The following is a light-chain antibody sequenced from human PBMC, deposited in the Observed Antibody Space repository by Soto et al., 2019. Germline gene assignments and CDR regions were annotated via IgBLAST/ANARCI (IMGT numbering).Light chain of an antibody. J-gene: IGKJ1*01. Sequence: EIVLTQSPGTLSLSPGERVTLSCRSSQSVSNDFLAWYQQKPGQAPRLLVYGASTRDTGIPDRFRGSGSGTDFALTITSLQPEDFATYYCLQDYNYPWTFGQGTKVDI. CDR2: GAS. CDR3: LQDYNYPWT. V-gene: IGKV3-20*01. CDR1: QSVSNDF.